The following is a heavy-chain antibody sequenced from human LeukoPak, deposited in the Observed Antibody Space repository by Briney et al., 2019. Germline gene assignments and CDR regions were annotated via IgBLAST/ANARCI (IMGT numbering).Heavy chain of an antibody. CDR1: GFTFSNAW. J-gene: IGHJ3*02. D-gene: IGHD2-2*03. Sequence: GGSLRLSCAGSGFTFSNAWMNWVRQAPGKGLKWVAVIADDGSNKYYADSVKGRFTISRDNSNNTLYLQMNSLRAEDTAVYYCARVDDLDAFDTWGQGTMVTVSS. CDR2: IADDGSNK. V-gene: IGHV3-30*03. CDR3: ARVDDLDAFDT.